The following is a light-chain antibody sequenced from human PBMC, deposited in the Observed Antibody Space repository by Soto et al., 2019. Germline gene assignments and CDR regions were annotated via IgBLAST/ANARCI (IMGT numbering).Light chain of an antibody. Sequence: QSALAQPASVSGSPGQSVTISCTGTSSDVGAYNSVSWYQQHPDKAPQLMIYKGTQRPSGVSNRFSGSTSGNAASLTISGLQAGDEADYFCCSSAPESTYGFGPGTKLTVL. CDR1: SSDVGAYNS. CDR2: KGT. CDR3: CSSAPESTYG. V-gene: IGLV2-23*01. J-gene: IGLJ1*01.